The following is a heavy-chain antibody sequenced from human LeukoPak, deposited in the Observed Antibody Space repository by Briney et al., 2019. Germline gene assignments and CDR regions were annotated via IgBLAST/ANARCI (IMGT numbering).Heavy chain of an antibody. V-gene: IGHV3-21*01. J-gene: IGHJ4*02. Sequence: PGGSLRLSCEASGFTFTTYSMTWVRQAPGKGLEWVSIISSGSSAIFSADALKGRFTISRDDAKNLLYLDMNSLRAEDTAVYYCASLAHYYDSSGYYYPHYFDYWGQGTLVTVSS. D-gene: IGHD3-22*01. CDR3: ASLAHYYDSSGYYYPHYFDY. CDR2: ISSGSSAI. CDR1: GFTFTTYS.